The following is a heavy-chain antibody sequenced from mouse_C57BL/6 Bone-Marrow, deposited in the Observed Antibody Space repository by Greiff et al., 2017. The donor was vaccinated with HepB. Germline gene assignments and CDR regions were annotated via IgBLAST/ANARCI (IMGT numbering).Heavy chain of an antibody. CDR2: IDPSDSET. CDR1: GYTFTSYW. D-gene: IGHD2-3*01. CDR3: ARGGWLLPYWYFDV. V-gene: IGHV1-52*01. Sequence: QVQLQQSGAELVRPGSSVKLSCKASGYTFTSYWMHWVKQRPIQGLEWIGNIDPSDSETHYNQKFKDKATLTVDKSSSTAYMQLSSLTSEDSAVYYCARGGWLLPYWYFDVWGTGTTVTVSS. J-gene: IGHJ1*03.